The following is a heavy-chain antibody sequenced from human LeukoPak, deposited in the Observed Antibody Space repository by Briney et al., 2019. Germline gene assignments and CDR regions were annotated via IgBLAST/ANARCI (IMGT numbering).Heavy chain of an antibody. CDR1: GFTFRSYA. Sequence: GGSLRLSGAASGFTFRSYAMSWVRQVPGKGLDWVSAISATGGATYYADSVRGRFTISRDNVKNSLYLQMNSLRAEDTAVYYCARGYYRVDYWGQGTLVTVSS. J-gene: IGHJ4*02. CDR2: ISATGGAT. CDR3: ARGYYRVDY. V-gene: IGHV3-23*01. D-gene: IGHD2-15*01.